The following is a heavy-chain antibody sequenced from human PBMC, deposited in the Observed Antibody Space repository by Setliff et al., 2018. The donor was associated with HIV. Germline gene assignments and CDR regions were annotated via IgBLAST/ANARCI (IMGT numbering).Heavy chain of an antibody. CDR3: ARVPVAGANWFDP. CDR1: GVSINRTDHY. D-gene: IGHD2-21*01. CDR2: VSQNGST. J-gene: IGHJ5*02. Sequence: SETLSLTCSVSGVSINRTDHYWGWIRQSPGKRLEWIGSVSQNGSTYYNPSLKSRITISVDRSKNLFSLKLISVTAADQGVYYCARVPVAGANWFDPWGLGTLVTVSS. V-gene: IGHV4-39*01.